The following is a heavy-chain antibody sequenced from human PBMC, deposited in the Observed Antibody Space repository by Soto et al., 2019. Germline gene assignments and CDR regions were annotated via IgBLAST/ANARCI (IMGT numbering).Heavy chain of an antibody. D-gene: IGHD3-3*01. CDR1: GYTFTSYY. CDR3: ARVEYDFWSGYYAQTSYGMDV. V-gene: IGHV1-46*01. CDR2: INPSGGST. Sequence: QVQLVQSGAEVKKPGASVKVSCKASGYTFTSYYMHWVRQAPGQGLEWMGIINPSGGSTSYAQKSQGRVTMNRDTSTSTVYMELSSLRSEDTAVYYCARVEYDFWSGYYAQTSYGMDVWGQGTTVTVSS. J-gene: IGHJ6*02.